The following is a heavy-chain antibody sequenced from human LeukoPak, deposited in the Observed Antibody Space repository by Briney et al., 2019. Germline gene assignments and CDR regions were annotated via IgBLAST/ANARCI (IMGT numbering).Heavy chain of an antibody. V-gene: IGHV4-30-4*01. CDR2: MYYSGST. J-gene: IGHJ5*02. CDR3: ARPYYYDSRIDP. Sequence: PSETLSLTCTVSGGSISSSDYYWSWIRQPPGKGLEWIAYMYYSGSTCYNPSLKSRFTMSADTSKNQLSLKLSSVTAADTAVYYCARPYYYDSRIDPWGQGILVTVSS. CDR1: GGSISSSDYY. D-gene: IGHD3-22*01.